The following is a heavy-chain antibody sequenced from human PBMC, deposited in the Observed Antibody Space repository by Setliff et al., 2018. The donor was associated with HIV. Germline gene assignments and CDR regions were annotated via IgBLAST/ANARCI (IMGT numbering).Heavy chain of an antibody. CDR1: GFTLSDHY. D-gene: IGHD6-6*01. CDR3: ARDRVGYRSSSGLDS. V-gene: IGHV3-72*01. Sequence: GGSLRLSCAASGFTLSDHYMDWVRQAPGKGLEWVDRTRNKANSYTTEYADSVKGRFTISRDNAKNTLVLQMNSLRVEDSALYYCARDRVGYRSSSGLDSWGQGTLVTVSS. CDR2: TRNKANSYTT. J-gene: IGHJ4*02.